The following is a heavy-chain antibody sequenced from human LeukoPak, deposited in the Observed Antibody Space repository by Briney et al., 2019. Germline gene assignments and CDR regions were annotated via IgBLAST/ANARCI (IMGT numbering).Heavy chain of an antibody. V-gene: IGHV3-15*01. J-gene: IGHJ4*02. CDR3: TTGAPTNGHLFDY. CDR2: IRSKNYGGGTT. CDR1: GFTFSSYG. D-gene: IGHD2-8*01. Sequence: GGSLRLSCAASGFTFSSYGMHWVRQTPGEGLEWVGLIRSKNYGGGTTDYIAPVKGRFIISRDDSKNTVYLQMNSLQIEDTALYYCTTGAPTNGHLFDYWGRGTLVTVSS.